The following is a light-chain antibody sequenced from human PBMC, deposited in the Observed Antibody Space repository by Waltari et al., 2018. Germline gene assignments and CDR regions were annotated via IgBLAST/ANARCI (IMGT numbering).Light chain of an antibody. V-gene: IGLV6-57*01. Sequence: NFMLTQPHSVSESPARPVTLSCTPSSRSIASSNVQWYQQRPGSSPTTVIYGNNQRPSGVPDRFSGSIVTSSNSASLTVSGLQAEDEADYYCSSYGGSTLSVFGSGTKVTVL. CDR1: SRSIASSN. CDR3: SSYGGSTLSV. J-gene: IGLJ1*01. CDR2: GNN.